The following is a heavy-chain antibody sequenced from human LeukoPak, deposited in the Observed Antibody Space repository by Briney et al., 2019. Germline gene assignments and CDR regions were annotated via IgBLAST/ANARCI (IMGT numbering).Heavy chain of an antibody. CDR1: GFTFNNYA. CDR3: AKGIPRSEFCICDKCYPQSTYFDF. J-gene: IGHJ4*02. V-gene: IGHV3-23*01. Sequence: GGSLRLSCAASGFTFNNYAMGWVRQAPGKGLEWVSGISDSGDKTYYTDSVKGRFTISRDNSKTTLYLQVNSLRAEDSALYYCAKGIPRSEFCICDKCYPQSTYFDFWGQGTLVNVSS. D-gene: IGHD2-15*01. CDR2: ISDSGDKT.